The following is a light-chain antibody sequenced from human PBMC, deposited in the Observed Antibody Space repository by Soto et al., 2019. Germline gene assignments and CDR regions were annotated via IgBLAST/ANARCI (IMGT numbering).Light chain of an antibody. J-gene: IGLJ1*01. Sequence: QSVLTQPASVSGSPGQSITISCTGTSSDVGAYNYVSWYQQHPGKAPKLMIYEVSNRPSGVSNRFSGSKSGNTASLTISGLQAEDEADYYCSSYTSSSTYVFATGIKVTVL. CDR3: SSYTSSSTYV. V-gene: IGLV2-14*01. CDR1: SSDVGAYNY. CDR2: EVS.